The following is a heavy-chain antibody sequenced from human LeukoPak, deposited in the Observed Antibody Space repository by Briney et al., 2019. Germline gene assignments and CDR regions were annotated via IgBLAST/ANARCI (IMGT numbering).Heavy chain of an antibody. CDR2: IYYSGST. V-gene: IGHV4-39*07. CDR1: GGSISSSSYY. J-gene: IGHJ3*02. Sequence: PSETLSLTCTVSGGSISSSSYYWGWIRQPPGKGLEWIGSIYYSGSTYYNPSLKSRVTISVDTSKNQFSLKLSSVTAADTAVYYCARGHVVPRRGGGVDIWGQGTMVTVSS. CDR3: ARGHVVPRRGGGVDI. D-gene: IGHD2-15*01.